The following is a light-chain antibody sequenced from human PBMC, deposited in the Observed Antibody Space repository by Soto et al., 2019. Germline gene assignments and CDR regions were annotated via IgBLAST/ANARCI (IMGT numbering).Light chain of an antibody. V-gene: IGLV1-40*01. J-gene: IGLJ3*02. Sequence: QSVLTQPPSVSGAPGQRVTISCTGSSSNIGAGFDVHWYQQFPGTAPQLLIYGNNNRPSGVPDRFSGSKSCTSASLAITGLQAEDEADYYCQSYDISLSASSPSWVFGGGTKLTVL. CDR1: SSNIGAGFD. CDR3: QSYDISLSASSPSWV. CDR2: GNN.